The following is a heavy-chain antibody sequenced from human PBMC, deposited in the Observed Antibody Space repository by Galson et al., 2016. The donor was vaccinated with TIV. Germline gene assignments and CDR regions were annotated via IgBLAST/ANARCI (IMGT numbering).Heavy chain of an antibody. CDR2: IIHIIGKT. Sequence: SVKVSCKASGRIFSSYTIFCVRQAPAQALEWMGSIIHIIGKTNYAQKFQGRVTITADTSTNTAYMELGSLRSEDTAIYYCARAGVGAARDGGDYWGQGTLVTVSS. CDR1: GRIFSSYT. CDR3: ARAGVGAARDGGDY. D-gene: IGHD6-6*01. V-gene: IGHV1-69*08. J-gene: IGHJ4*02.